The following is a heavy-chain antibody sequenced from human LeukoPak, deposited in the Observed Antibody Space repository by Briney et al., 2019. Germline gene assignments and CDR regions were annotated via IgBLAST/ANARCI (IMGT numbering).Heavy chain of an antibody. CDR2: IYYSGST. V-gene: IGHV4-59*01. D-gene: IGHD3-9*01. Sequence: TSETLSLTCTVSGGSISSYYWSWIRQPPGKGLEWIGYIYYSGSTNYNPSLKSRVTISVDTSKNQFSLKLSSVTAADTAVYYCARAGYFDWSQFDPWGQGTLVTVSS. CDR1: GGSISSYY. CDR3: ARAGYFDWSQFDP. J-gene: IGHJ5*02.